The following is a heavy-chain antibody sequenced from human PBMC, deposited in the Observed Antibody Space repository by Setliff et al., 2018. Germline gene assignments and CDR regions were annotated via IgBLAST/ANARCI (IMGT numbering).Heavy chain of an antibody. Sequence: GASVKVSCKASGYTFTTYTMIWVRQAPGQGLEWMGWINTNTGNPTYAQGFTGRFVFSLDTSVSTAYPQINSLEAEHTALYYCARGGDIITIFGVITPDYYSYMDVWGTGTTVTVSS. CDR1: GYTFTTYT. CDR3: ARGGDIITIFGVITPDYYSYMDV. D-gene: IGHD3-3*01. V-gene: IGHV7-4-1*02. CDR2: INTNTGNP. J-gene: IGHJ6*03.